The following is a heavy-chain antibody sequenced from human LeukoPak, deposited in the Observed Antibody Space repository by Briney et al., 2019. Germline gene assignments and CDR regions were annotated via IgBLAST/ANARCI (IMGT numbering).Heavy chain of an antibody. V-gene: IGHV3-23*01. CDR3: AKSGYYDSSGLVGYY. J-gene: IGHJ4*02. CDR1: GFTFSSYG. CDR2: ISGSGGST. D-gene: IGHD3-22*01. Sequence: GGSLRLSCAASGFTFSSYGMSWVRQAPGKGLEWVSAISGSGGSTYYADPVKGRFTISRDDSKNTLYLQMNSLRAEDTAVYYCAKSGYYDSSGLVGYYWGQGTLVTVSS.